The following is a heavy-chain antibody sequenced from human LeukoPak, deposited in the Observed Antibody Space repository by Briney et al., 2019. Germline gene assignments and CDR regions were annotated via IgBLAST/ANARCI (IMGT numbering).Heavy chain of an antibody. V-gene: IGHV3-66*01. D-gene: IGHD4-11*01. Sequence: GGSLRPSCAASGFTVSSNSMSWVRQAPGKGLEWVSIIYSGGSTYNADSVKARFTISRDNSKNTLYLQMNSLRAEDTAVYYCAREGTVRGQGTLVTVSS. CDR3: AREGTV. CDR2: IYSGGST. CDR1: GFTVSSNS. J-gene: IGHJ4*02.